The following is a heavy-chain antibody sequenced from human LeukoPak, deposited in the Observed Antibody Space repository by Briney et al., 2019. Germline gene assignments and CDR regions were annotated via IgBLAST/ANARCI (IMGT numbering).Heavy chain of an antibody. CDR1: GFTVSSNY. Sequence: GSLRLSCAASGFTVSSNYMSWVRQAPGKGLEWVSVIYSGGSTYYADSVKGRFTISRDNSKNSLYLQMNSLRAEDTALYYCAKGARGSGWYGDWFDPWGQGTLVTVSS. CDR2: IYSGGST. CDR3: AKGARGSGWYGDWFDP. D-gene: IGHD6-19*01. V-gene: IGHV3-53*05. J-gene: IGHJ5*02.